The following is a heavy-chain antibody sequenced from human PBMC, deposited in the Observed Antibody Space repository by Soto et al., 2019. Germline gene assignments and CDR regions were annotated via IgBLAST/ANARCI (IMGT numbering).Heavy chain of an antibody. V-gene: IGHV4-59*12. CDR3: AKVGPYDSGSYMFRYNWFDP. D-gene: IGHD3-10*01. CDR1: GGSISGYY. J-gene: IGHJ5*02. CDR2: IYYSGST. Sequence: SETLSLTCSVSGGSISGYYGSWIRQPPGKGLEWIGYIYYSGSTNYNPSLKGRVTISVDTSKNQFSLKLSSVTAEDTAVYYCAKVGPYDSGSYMFRYNWFDPWGPGTLVTVSS.